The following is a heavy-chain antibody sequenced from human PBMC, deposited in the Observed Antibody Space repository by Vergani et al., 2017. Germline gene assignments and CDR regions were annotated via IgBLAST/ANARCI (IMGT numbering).Heavy chain of an antibody. CDR2: ISYDGSIK. D-gene: IGHD3-3*01. Sequence: QVQLVGSGGGVVQPGRSLRLSCAASGFTFSQYTMHWVRQAPGKGLEWVAVISYDGSIKYYADSVRGRFTISRDNSKNTLYLQMNSLRPEDTAVYDCARGGITIFGSFDAFDIWGQGTMVTVSS. J-gene: IGHJ3*02. V-gene: IGHV3-30*04. CDR3: ARGGITIFGSFDAFDI. CDR1: GFTFSQYT.